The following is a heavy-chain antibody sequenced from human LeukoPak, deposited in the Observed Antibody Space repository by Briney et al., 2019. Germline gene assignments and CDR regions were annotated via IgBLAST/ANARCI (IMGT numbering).Heavy chain of an antibody. J-gene: IGHJ4*02. V-gene: IGHV3-30-3*01. D-gene: IGHD7-27*01. Sequence: GGSLRLSCAASGFTFSSFGMHWARQAPGKGLEWVAVITYDGSKKYYADSVKGRFTISRDNSKNTLYLQMDSLRTEDTAVYYCARAPRSWGFDYWGQGTLVTVSS. CDR2: ITYDGSKK. CDR1: GFTFSSFG. CDR3: ARAPRSWGFDY.